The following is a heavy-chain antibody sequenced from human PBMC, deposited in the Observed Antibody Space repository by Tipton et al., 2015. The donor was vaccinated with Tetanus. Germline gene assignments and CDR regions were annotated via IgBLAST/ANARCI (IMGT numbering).Heavy chain of an antibody. CDR1: GFTFSSYW. D-gene: IGHD3-16*01. CDR3: ARDSTFLFDY. J-gene: IGHJ4*02. Sequence: SLRLSCAASGFTFSSYWMSWVRQAPGKGLEWVANIKQDGSAKYYVDSVKGRFTISRDSAKNSLYLQMNGLRAEDTAVYYCARDSTFLFDYWGQGTLVTVSS. V-gene: IGHV3-7*01. CDR2: IKQDGSAK.